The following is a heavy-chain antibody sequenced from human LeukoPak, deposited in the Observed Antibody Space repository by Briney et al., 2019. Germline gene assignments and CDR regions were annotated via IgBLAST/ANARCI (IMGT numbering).Heavy chain of an antibody. CDR3: ARNRYPHRSQIDY. Sequence: PGGSLRLSCAASGFTFSNYWMHWVRQPPGKGLVWVSRINSDGSSPRYADSVKGLFTISRDTAKNTLYLQMNRLRAEDTAVYYCARNRYPHRSQIDYWGQGTLVTVAS. V-gene: IGHV3-74*01. D-gene: IGHD1-26*01. J-gene: IGHJ4*02. CDR2: INSDGSSP. CDR1: GFTFSNYW.